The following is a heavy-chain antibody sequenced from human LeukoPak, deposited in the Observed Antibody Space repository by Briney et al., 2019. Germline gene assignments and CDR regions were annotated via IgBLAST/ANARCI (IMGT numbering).Heavy chain of an antibody. J-gene: IGHJ3*01. V-gene: IGHV3-33*01. Sequence: SGRSPRLSCVASGFTFSTYGIHWVRQAPGKGLEWVAVIWSDGSNKYYGDSVKGRFTISRDNSKNTLYLQMNSLRAEDTAVYYCARDSGHAFDVWGQATMVTVSS. CDR2: IWSDGSNK. CDR1: GFTFSTYG. D-gene: IGHD6-25*01. CDR3: ARDSGHAFDV.